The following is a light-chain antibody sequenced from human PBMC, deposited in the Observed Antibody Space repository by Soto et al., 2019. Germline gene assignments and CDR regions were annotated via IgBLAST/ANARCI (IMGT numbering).Light chain of an antibody. J-gene: IGKJ4*01. CDR3: QQYNDWPPLT. Sequence: EIVMTQSPDTLSVSPGERATLSCRASQNIINNLAWYQQKPGQAPRLLIYGASSRATGFPARFSGSGSGTEFTLTISSLQPEDFAVYYCQQYNDWPPLTFGGGTKVEIK. V-gene: IGKV3-15*01. CDR1: QNIINN. CDR2: GAS.